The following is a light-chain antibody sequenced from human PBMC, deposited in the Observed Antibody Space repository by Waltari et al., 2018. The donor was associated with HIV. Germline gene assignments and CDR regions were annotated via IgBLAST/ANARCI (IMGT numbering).Light chain of an antibody. CDR1: QVVRNS. V-gene: IGKV1-NL1*01. CDR2: AAS. Sequence: GDRVTITCRASQVVRNSLAWYQQKPGKAPNLLVYAASTVHSGVPSRFSGSESGTDYTLTISSLQPEDFSTYYCQQYYETPRTFGQGTKVEIK. J-gene: IGKJ1*01. CDR3: QQYYETPRT.